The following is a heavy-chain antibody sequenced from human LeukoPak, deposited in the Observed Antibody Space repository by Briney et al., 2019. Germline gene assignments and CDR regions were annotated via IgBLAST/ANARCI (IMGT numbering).Heavy chain of an antibody. CDR1: GFTFSSYA. Sequence: PGGSLRLSCPASGFTFSSYAMHWVRQAPGKGLEWVAVISYDGSNKYYADSVKGRFTISRDNSKNTLYLQMNSLRAEDTAVYYCARDVGGYSSSVGYWGQGTLVTVSS. J-gene: IGHJ4*02. V-gene: IGHV3-30*04. CDR2: ISYDGSNK. D-gene: IGHD6-6*01. CDR3: ARDVGGYSSSVGY.